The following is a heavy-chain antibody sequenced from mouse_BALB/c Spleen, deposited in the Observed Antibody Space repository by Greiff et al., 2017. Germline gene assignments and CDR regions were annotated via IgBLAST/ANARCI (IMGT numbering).Heavy chain of an antibody. CDR1: GYTFTSYW. J-gene: IGHJ2*03. CDR3: ARGGGG. CDR2: INPSNGRT. Sequence: QVQLQQPGAELVKPGASVKLSCKASGYTFTSYWMHWVKQRPGQGLEWIGEINPSNGRTNYNEKFKSKATLTVDKSSSTAYMQLSSLTSEDSAVYYCARGGGGWGQGTSRTVSS. V-gene: IGHV1S81*02.